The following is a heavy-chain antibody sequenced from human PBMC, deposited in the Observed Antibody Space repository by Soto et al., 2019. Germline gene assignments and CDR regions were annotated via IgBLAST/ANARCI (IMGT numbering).Heavy chain of an antibody. J-gene: IGHJ6*03. CDR2: ISSNGVGT. CDR1: GFTLSGYA. D-gene: IGHD6-6*01. Sequence: GGSLRLSCAASGFTLSGYAMDWVRQAPGKGLEYVTGISSNGVGTYYANSVQGRFTISRDNSKNTVYLQMGSLRPEDMAVYYCARRARPDFYYMDVWGKGTTVTVSS. V-gene: IGHV3-64*01. CDR3: ARRARPDFYYMDV.